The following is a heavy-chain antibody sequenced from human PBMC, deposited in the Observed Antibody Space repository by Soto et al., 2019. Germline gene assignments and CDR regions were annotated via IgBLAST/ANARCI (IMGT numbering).Heavy chain of an antibody. CDR3: ARGLRVDVLPRI. CDR2: INHSGST. Sequence: SETLSLTCAVYGGSFSGYYWSWIRQPPGKGLEWIGEINHSGSTNYNPSLKSRVTISVDTSKNQFSLKLSSVTAADTAVYYCARGLRVDVLPRIWGQRTLVSVSS. J-gene: IGHJ4*02. D-gene: IGHD3-16*02. CDR1: GGSFSGYY. V-gene: IGHV4-34*01.